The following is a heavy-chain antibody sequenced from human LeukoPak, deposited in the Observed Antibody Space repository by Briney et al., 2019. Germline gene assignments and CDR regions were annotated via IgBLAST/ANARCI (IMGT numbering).Heavy chain of an antibody. Sequence: ASVKVSCKASGYTFSGHYLHWLRQAPGQGLEWMGWINPHPNSGGTNYARKFEGRVIMTRDTSMTTAYMELTRLTSDDTAVYYCARDLSFGVVPLDWGQGTLVTVSS. CDR3: ARDLSFGVVPLD. J-gene: IGHJ4*02. CDR2: INPHPNSGGT. CDR1: GYTFSGHY. D-gene: IGHD3-3*01. V-gene: IGHV1-2*02.